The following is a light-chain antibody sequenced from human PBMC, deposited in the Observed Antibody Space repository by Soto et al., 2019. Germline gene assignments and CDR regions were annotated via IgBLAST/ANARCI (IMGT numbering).Light chain of an antibody. CDR1: SSDVGSYNL. CDR2: EVS. J-gene: IGLJ1*01. CDR3: CSYAGSSTAYV. V-gene: IGLV2-23*02. Sequence: QSALTQPASVSGSPGQSITISCTGTSSDVGSYNLVSWYQQHPGKAPKLTIYEVSKRPSGVSNRFSGSKSGNTASLTIFGFQAEDEADYYCCSYAGSSTAYVFGTGTKVTVL.